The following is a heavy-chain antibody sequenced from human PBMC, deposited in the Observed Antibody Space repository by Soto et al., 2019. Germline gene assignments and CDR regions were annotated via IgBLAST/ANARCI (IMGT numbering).Heavy chain of an antibody. CDR1: GFTFSGYG. D-gene: IGHD6-25*01. CDR3: ASYVWRSGGYGMDV. V-gene: IGHV3-30*03. CDR2: ISYDGSNK. J-gene: IGHJ6*02. Sequence: QVQLVESGGGVVQPGRSLRLSCAASGFTFSGYGMHWVRQAPGKGLEWVAVISYDGSNKYYADSVKGRFTISRDNSKNTLYLQMNSLRAEDTAVYYCASYVWRSGGYGMDVWGQGTTVTVSS.